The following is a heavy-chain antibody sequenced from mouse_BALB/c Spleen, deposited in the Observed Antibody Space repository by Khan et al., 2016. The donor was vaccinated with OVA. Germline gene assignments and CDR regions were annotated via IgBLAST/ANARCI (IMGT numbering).Heavy chain of an antibody. Sequence: QIQLVQSGPELKKPGETVKISCKASGYTLTNYGMNWVKQAPGKGLKWMGWINTYTGEATYADDFKGRFAFSLDTSASTAYLQINNLKNEDTATYFWSRSNGNYLFAYWGQGTLVTVSA. CDR3: SRSNGNYLFAY. J-gene: IGHJ3*01. CDR2: INTYTGEA. D-gene: IGHD2-1*01. CDR1: GYTLTNYG. V-gene: IGHV9-3-1*01.